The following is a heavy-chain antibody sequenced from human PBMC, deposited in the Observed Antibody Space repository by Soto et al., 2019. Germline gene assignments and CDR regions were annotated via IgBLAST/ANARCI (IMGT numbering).Heavy chain of an antibody. J-gene: IGHJ4*02. CDR1: GYTFTGHW. Sequence: PGESLKISCQGSGYTFTGHWISWVRQMPGKGLEWMGRIDPRDSYTDYSPTVQGHVTMSAEKSINTAYLQWSSLQASDTAVSYCTRHTGYDSSLDYWGQGTMVNVSS. CDR2: IDPRDSYT. D-gene: IGHD5-12*01. V-gene: IGHV5-10-1*01. CDR3: TRHTGYDSSLDY.